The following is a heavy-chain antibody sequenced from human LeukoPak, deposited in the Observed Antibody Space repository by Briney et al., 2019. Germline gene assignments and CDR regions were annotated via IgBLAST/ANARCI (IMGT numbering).Heavy chain of an antibody. CDR3: ARPGYSGYEDL. D-gene: IGHD5-12*01. J-gene: IGHJ3*01. V-gene: IGHV4-39*07. Sequence: TSETLSLTCTVSGGSISSSSYYWGWIRQPPGKGLEWIGSIYYSGSTYYNPSLKSRVTISVDTSKNQFSLRLSSVTAADTAVYYCARPGYSGYEDLWGQGTMVTVSS. CDR1: GGSISSSSYY. CDR2: IYYSGST.